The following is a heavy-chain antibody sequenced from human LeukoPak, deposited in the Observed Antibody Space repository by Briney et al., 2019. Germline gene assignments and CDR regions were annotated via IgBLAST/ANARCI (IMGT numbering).Heavy chain of an antibody. J-gene: IGHJ4*02. CDR3: ARLGIPTAFDY. CDR1: GFTFSSYT. Sequence: GGSLRLSCAASGFTFSSYTMSWVRQAPGKGLEWVSTITTSDGNTYYADSVKGRFTISRDNAENSLYLQMNSLRAEDTAVYYCARLGIPTAFDYWGQGTLVTVSS. CDR2: ITTSDGNT. V-gene: IGHV3-21*01. D-gene: IGHD5-18*01.